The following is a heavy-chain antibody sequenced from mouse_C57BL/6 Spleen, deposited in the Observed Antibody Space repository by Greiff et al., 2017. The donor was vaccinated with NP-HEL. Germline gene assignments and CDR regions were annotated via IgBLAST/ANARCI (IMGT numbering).Heavy chain of an antibody. V-gene: IGHV1-69*01. CDR1: GYTFTSYW. CDR2: IDPSDSYT. Sequence: QVQLQQPGAELVMPGASVKLSCKASGYTFTSYWMHWVKQRPGQGLEWIGEIDPSDSYTNYNQKFKGKSTLTVDKSSSTAYMQLSSLTSEDSAVYYGARKLPYYSYWYFDVWGTGTTVTVSS. J-gene: IGHJ1*03. D-gene: IGHD2-12*01. CDR3: ARKLPYYSYWYFDV.